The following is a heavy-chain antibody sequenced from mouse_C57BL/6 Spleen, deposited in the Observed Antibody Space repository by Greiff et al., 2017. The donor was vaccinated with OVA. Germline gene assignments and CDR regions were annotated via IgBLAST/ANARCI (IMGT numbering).Heavy chain of an antibody. D-gene: IGHD4-1*01. CDR3: ARSGNWDLGY. V-gene: IGHV1-52*01. CDR2: IDPSDSET. CDR1: GYTFTSYW. J-gene: IGHJ2*01. Sequence: QVQLKEPGAELVRPGSSVKLSCKASGYTFTSYWMHWVKQRPIQGLEWIGNIDPSDSETHYNQKFKDKATLTVDKSSSTAYMQLSSLTSEDSAVYYCARSGNWDLGYWGQGTTLTVSS.